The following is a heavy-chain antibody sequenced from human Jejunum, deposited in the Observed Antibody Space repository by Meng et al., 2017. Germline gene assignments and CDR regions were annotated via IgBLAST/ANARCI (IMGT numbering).Heavy chain of an antibody. CDR1: GYTFTNHA. D-gene: IGHD3-9*01. CDR3: ARTWQATGYLLDY. CDR2: INTNTGIP. V-gene: IGHV7-4-1*02. J-gene: IGHJ4*02. Sequence: ASVKVSCKASGYTFTNHAMNWVRQAPGQGLELMGWINTNTGIPTYVQGFTGRFVFSLDSSVSTTYLQISNLKPEDAGIYYCARTWQATGYLLDYWGQGTLVTVSS.